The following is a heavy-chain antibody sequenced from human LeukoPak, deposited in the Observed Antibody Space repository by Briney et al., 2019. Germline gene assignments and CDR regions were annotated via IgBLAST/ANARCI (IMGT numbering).Heavy chain of an antibody. V-gene: IGHV3-9*01. D-gene: IGHD2-2*02. Sequence: GGSLRLSCAASGFTFDDYAMHWVRQAPGKGLEWVSGISWNSGSIGYADSVKGRFTISRDNAKTSLYLQMNSLRAEDTALYYCAKDIDSVARYTFDYWGQGTLVTVSS. J-gene: IGHJ4*02. CDR2: ISWNSGSI. CDR1: GFTFDDYA. CDR3: AKDIDSVARYTFDY.